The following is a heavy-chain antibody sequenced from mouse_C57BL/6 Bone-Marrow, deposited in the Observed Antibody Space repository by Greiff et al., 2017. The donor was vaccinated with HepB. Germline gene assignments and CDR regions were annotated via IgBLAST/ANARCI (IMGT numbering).Heavy chain of an antibody. CDR3: ARVNTTVAFDY. V-gene: IGHV5-16*01. CDR1: GFTFSDYY. CDR2: INYDGSST. J-gene: IGHJ2*01. D-gene: IGHD1-1*01. Sequence: EVKLMESEGGLVQPGSSMKLSCTASGFTFSDYYMAWVRQVPEKGLEWVANINYDGSSTYYLDSLKSRFIISRDNAKNILYLQMSSLKSEDTATYYCARVNTTVAFDYWGQGTTLTVSS.